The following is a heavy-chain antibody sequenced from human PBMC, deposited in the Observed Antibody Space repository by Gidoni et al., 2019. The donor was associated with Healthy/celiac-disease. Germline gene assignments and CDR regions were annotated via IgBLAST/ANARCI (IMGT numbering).Heavy chain of an antibody. Sequence: EVQLVESGGGLVQPGRSLRLSCAASGVTFDDYAMHWVRQAPGNGLEWVSGISWNSGSIGYADSVKGRFTISRDNAKNSLYLQMNSLRAEDTALYYCAKDMRGVGVAVNYWGQGTLVTVSS. CDR1: GVTFDDYA. CDR3: AKDMRGVGVAVNY. J-gene: IGHJ4*02. CDR2: ISWNSGSI. V-gene: IGHV3-9*01. D-gene: IGHD6-19*01.